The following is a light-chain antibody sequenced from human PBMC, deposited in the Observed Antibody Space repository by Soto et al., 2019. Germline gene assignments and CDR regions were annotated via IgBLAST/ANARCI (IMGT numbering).Light chain of an antibody. CDR1: QSISVW. J-gene: IGKJ1*01. V-gene: IGKV1-5*03. Sequence: DIHMTQSPSTLSASVGDRVTITCRVSQSISVWLAWYQQKPGKVPRLLIYMASTLESGVPSRFSGSGSGTEFTLTISSLQPADFATYYCQQYNVYPKAFGQGTKVEI. CDR2: MAS. CDR3: QQYNVYPKA.